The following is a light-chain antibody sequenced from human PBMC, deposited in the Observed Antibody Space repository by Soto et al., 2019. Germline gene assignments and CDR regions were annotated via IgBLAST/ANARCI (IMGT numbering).Light chain of an antibody. CDR1: QSVGSY. CDR2: DAS. CDR3: QQRGNWPVT. Sequence: EIVLTQSPATLSLSPGERATLSCRASQSVGSYYAWYQQKPGQAPRLLIYDASNRATGIPARFSGSGSGKDVTLTISSLGPDDFAVYYCQQRGNWPVTVGQGTRVDIK. V-gene: IGKV3-11*01. J-gene: IGKJ1*01.